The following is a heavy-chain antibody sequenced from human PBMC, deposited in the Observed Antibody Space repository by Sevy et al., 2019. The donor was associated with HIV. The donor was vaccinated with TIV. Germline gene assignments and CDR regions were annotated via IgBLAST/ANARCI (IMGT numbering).Heavy chain of an antibody. D-gene: IGHD2-15*01. J-gene: IGHJ4*02. V-gene: IGHV3-30*02. Sequence: GGSLRLSCETSGFRFRSYGMHWVRQAPGKGLEWLAFMRGDESDKSYADSVRGRFTISRDNSKDTLYLQMNSLRLEDTAVYFCAKDHIIVPAVPWYWGQGTLVTVSS. CDR3: AKDHIIVPAVPWY. CDR1: GFRFRSYG. CDR2: MRGDESDK.